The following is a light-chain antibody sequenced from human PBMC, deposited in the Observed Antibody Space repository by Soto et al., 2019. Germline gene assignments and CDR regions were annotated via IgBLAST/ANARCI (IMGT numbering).Light chain of an antibody. CDR3: QQGNSFPLT. Sequence: DIQMTQSPSSVSASVGDRVTITCRASQGISSWLAWFQQKPGEAPRLLIYAASTLDSGVPSRFSGSGSGTDFTLTISTLLPEDFATYYCQQGNSFPLTFGGGTKVEIK. CDR2: AAS. CDR1: QGISSW. J-gene: IGKJ4*01. V-gene: IGKV1-12*01.